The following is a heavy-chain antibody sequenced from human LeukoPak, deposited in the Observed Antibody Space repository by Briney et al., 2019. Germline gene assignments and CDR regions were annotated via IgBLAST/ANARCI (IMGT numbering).Heavy chain of an antibody. D-gene: IGHD3-22*01. CDR1: GFTFDDYA. V-gene: IGHV3-43*02. CDR2: ISGDGGST. J-gene: IGHJ3*02. Sequence: GGSLRLSCAASGFTFDDYAMHWVRQAPGKGLEWVSLISGDGGSTYYADSVKGRFTISRDNSKNSLYLLMNSLRTEDTALYYCAMNYYYDSSGYYSGAFDIWGQGTMVTVSS. CDR3: AMNYYYDSSGYYSGAFDI.